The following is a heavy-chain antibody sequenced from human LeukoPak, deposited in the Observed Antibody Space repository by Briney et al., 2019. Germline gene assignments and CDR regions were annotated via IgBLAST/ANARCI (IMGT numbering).Heavy chain of an antibody. J-gene: IGHJ4*02. D-gene: IGHD2-21*02. CDR1: GGSISSYY. V-gene: IGHV4-4*07. CDR3: ARSPYCGGDCITYYFDY. CDR2: IYTSGST. Sequence: PSETLSLTCTVSGGSISSYYWSWIRQPAGKGLEWIGRIYTSGSTNYNPSLKSRVTMSVDTSKNQFSLKLSSVTAADTAVYYCARSPYCGGDCITYYFDYWGQGTLVTVSS.